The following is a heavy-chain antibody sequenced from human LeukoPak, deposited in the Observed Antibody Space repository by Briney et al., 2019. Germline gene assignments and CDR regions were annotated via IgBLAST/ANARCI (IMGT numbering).Heavy chain of an antibody. D-gene: IGHD6-6*01. CDR3: ARRRQYDSSLFWNFDL. CDR1: GGSFSGYY. Sequence: SETLSLTCAVYGGSFSGYYWSWIRQSPGKGLEWIGEINHSGSTNYNPSLKSRVTISVDTSKNQFSLKLSSVAAADTAVYYCARRRQYDSSLFWNFDLWGRGTLVTVSS. J-gene: IGHJ2*01. V-gene: IGHV4-34*01. CDR2: INHSGST.